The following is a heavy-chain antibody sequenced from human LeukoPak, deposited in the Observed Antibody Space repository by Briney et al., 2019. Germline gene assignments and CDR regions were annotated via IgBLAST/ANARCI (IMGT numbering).Heavy chain of an antibody. Sequence: SEALSLTCTVSGGSISSSTYSWTWIRQPPGKGLEWIGSIHYDGNTYYKPSLKSRVTISVDTSKIQFSLRLSSATAADMATYYCARHSLNNYGSYYWGQGTLVTVSS. CDR3: ARHSLNNYGSYY. CDR2: IHYDGNT. CDR1: GGSISSSTYS. J-gene: IGHJ4*02. D-gene: IGHD5-24*01. V-gene: IGHV4-39*01.